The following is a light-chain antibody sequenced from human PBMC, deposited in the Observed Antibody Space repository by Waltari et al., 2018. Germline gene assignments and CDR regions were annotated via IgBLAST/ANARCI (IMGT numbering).Light chain of an antibody. J-gene: IGLJ2*01. Sequence: QSGLTQPPSVSGAPGQRVTISCTESSSNIGAGYDVHWYQLFPGTAPKLPIYENGNRPSGVPDRFSGSNSGTSASLAITGLQAEDEADYYCQSYDNTSGSIFGGGTKLTVL. CDR3: QSYDNTSGSI. CDR2: ENG. V-gene: IGLV1-40*01. CDR1: SSNIGAGYD.